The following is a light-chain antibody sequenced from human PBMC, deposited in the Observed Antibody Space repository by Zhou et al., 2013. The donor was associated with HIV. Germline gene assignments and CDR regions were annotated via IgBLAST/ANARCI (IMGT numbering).Light chain of an antibody. V-gene: IGKV3-20*01. Sequence: EIVLTQSPGTLSLSPGERATLSCRASQSVSSSYLAWYQQKPGQAPRLLIYGASSRATGIPDRFSGSGSGTEFSLTITALQPDDFATYFCQQYKTVPLTFGGGTRV. CDR2: GAS. CDR3: QQYKTVPLT. CDR1: QSVSSSY. J-gene: IGKJ4*01.